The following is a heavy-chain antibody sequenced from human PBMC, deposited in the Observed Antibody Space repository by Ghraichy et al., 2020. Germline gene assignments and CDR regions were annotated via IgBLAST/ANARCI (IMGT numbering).Heavy chain of an antibody. CDR2: IYHSGST. Sequence: SETLSLTCAVSGGSISSSNWWSWVRQPPGKGLEWIGEIYHSGSTNYNPSLKSRVTISVDKSKNQFSLKLSSVTAADTAVYYCARDSWAPDNWFDPWCQGTLVTVSS. J-gene: IGHJ5*02. V-gene: IGHV4-4*02. CDR1: GGSISSSNW. D-gene: IGHD1-14*01. CDR3: ARDSWAPDNWFDP.